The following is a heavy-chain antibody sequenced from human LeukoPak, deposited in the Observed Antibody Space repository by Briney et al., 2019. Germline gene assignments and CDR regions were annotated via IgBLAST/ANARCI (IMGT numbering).Heavy chain of an antibody. CDR3: ASLVRPWNWFDP. CDR1: GGSISSGDYY. V-gene: IGHV4-30-4*01. Sequence: SQTLSLTGTVSGGSISSGDYYWSWIRQPPGKGLEWIGYIYYSGSTYYNPSLKSRVTISVDTSKNQFSLKLSSVTAADTAVYYCASLVRPWNWFDPWGQGTLVTVSS. D-gene: IGHD3-10*01. J-gene: IGHJ5*02. CDR2: IYYSGST.